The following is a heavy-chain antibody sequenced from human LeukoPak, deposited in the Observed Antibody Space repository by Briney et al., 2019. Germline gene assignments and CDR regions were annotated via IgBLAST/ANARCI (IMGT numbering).Heavy chain of an antibody. CDR1: GFTFSSYS. V-gene: IGHV3-23*01. D-gene: IGHD3-22*01. CDR2: ISGSGGST. J-gene: IGHJ3*02. CDR3: VRYKKDSIGYYQGDI. Sequence: GGSLRLSCAASGFTFSSYSMSWVRQAPGRGLEWVSAISGSGGSTNYADSVKGRFTISRDNSKNTVDLQMNSLRAEDTAVYYCVRYKKDSIGYYQGDIRGQGTKVTVSS.